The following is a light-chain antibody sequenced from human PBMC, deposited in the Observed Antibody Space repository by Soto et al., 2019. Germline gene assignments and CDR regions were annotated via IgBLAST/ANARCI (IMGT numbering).Light chain of an antibody. V-gene: IGLV2-23*01. CDR2: EDT. Sequence: QSALTQPASVSGSPGQSITISCTGTSSDVGSYDLVSWYQQPPGKAPKLMIYEDTKRPSGISTRFSGSKSGHAASLTISGLQAEDEADYYCCSYAGSGTFVFGTGTKLTVL. J-gene: IGLJ1*01. CDR1: SSDVGSYDL. CDR3: CSYAGSGTFV.